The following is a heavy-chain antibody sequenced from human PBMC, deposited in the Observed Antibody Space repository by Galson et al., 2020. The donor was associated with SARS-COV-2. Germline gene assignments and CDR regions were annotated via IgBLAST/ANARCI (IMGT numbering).Heavy chain of an antibody. CDR2: ISYSGNT. D-gene: IGHD4-17*01. CDR1: DGPMSSYY. J-gene: IGHJ6*02. CDR3: ARDPAPLYGDNFYYAMDV. Sequence: VETSETLSLTCTVSDGPMSSYYWNWIRQPPGKGLEWIGYISYSGNTNYNPSLQSRVTMSVDLSKNQFSLNLSSVTAADTAVYFCARDPAPLYGDNFYYAMDVWGQGTTVTVSS. V-gene: IGHV4-59*01.